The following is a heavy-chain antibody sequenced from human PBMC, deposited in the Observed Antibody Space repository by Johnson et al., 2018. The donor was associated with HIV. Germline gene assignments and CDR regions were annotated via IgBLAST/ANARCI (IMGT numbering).Heavy chain of an antibody. Sequence: VQLVESGGGLIQPGGSLRLSCAASGFTVSSNYMSWVRQAPGKGLEWVSVMYSGGSTYYADSVKGRFTISRDNSKNTLYLQMNSLRAEDTAVYYCARDHLRCAFDIWGQGTTVTVSS. CDR2: MYSGGST. CDR3: ARDHLRCAFDI. D-gene: IGHD4-17*01. V-gene: IGHV3-66*03. CDR1: GFTVSSNY. J-gene: IGHJ3*02.